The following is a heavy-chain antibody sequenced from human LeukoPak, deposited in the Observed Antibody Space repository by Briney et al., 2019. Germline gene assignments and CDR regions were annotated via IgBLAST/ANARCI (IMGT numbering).Heavy chain of an antibody. J-gene: IGHJ4*02. CDR1: GFTFSSYG. CDR2: ISDDGSNK. D-gene: IGHD3-22*01. CDR3: AKDLENYYDSSGYVDY. V-gene: IGHV3-30*18. Sequence: GGSLRLSCAASGFTFSSYGIHWVRQAPGKGLEWVAAISDDGSNKYYADSVKGRFTISRDNSKNTVYLQMNSLRAEDTAVYYCAKDLENYYDSSGYVDYWGQGTLVTVSS.